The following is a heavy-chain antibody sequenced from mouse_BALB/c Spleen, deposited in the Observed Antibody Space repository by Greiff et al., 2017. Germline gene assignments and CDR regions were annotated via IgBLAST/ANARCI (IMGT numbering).Heavy chain of an antibody. V-gene: IGHV2-6-5*01. CDR1: GFSLTDYG. D-gene: IGHD2-3*01. Sequence: VQGVESGPGLVAPSQSLSITCTVSGFSLTDYGVSWVRQPPGKGLEWLGVIWGGGSTYYNSALKSRLRISKDNSKSQVFLKMNSLQTDDTAMYYCATIYDGYYYYYAVDYWGQGTSVTVSS. CDR2: IWGGGST. CDR3: ATIYDGYYYYYAVDY. J-gene: IGHJ4*01.